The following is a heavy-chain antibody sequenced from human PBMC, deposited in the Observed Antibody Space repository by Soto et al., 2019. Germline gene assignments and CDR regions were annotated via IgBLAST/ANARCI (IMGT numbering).Heavy chain of an antibody. CDR2: IYPDDSDT. J-gene: IGHJ5*02. V-gene: IGHV5-51*01. CDR1: GYSFTNYW. Sequence: GESLKISCKGFGYSFTNYWIGWVRQMPGKGLEWMRMIYPDDSDTKYSPSFQGQVTFSADKSINTAYLQWSSLKASDTAIYYCARLEWLSLAAWFDPWGQGTLVTVSS. CDR3: ARLEWLSLAAWFDP. D-gene: IGHD3-3*01.